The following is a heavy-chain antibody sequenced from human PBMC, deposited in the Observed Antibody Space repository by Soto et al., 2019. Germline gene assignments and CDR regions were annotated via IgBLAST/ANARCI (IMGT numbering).Heavy chain of an antibody. CDR1: GGSISSGDYY. CDR3: ARSLRRCPPFDY. J-gene: IGHJ4*02. D-gene: IGHD4-17*01. CDR2: IYYSGST. V-gene: IGHV4-30-4*01. Sequence: SETLSLTCTVTGGSISSGDYYWSWIRQPPGKGLEWIGYIYYSGSTYYNPSLKSRVTISVDTSKNQFSLKLSSVTAADTAVYYCARSLRRCPPFDYWGQGTLVTAPQ.